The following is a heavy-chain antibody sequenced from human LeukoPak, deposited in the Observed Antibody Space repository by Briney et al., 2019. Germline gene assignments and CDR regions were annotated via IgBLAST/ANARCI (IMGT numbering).Heavy chain of an antibody. CDR1: GFTFSSYG. CDR2: ISYDGSNK. CDR3: AKDLSYYDSSGYYPGY. J-gene: IGHJ4*02. Sequence: GGSPRLSCAASGFTFSSYGMHWVRQAPGKGLEWVAVISYDGSNKYYADSVKGRFTISRDNSKNTLYLQMNSLRAEDTAVYYCAKDLSYYDSSGYYPGYWGQGTLVTVSS. V-gene: IGHV3-30*18. D-gene: IGHD3-22*01.